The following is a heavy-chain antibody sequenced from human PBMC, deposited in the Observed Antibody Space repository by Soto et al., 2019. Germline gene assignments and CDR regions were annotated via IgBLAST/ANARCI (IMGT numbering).Heavy chain of an antibody. D-gene: IGHD1-1*01. J-gene: IGHJ4*02. CDR3: ARHSNEYRKSLDY. Sequence: SETLSLTCTVSGGSISGYYWSWIRQPPGKGLEWIAYIYYSGSTNSNPSLKSRVTISVDTSKNQFSLKLSSVTAADTAVYYCARHSNEYRKSLDYWGQGTLVTVSS. CDR1: GGSISGYY. CDR2: IYYSGST. V-gene: IGHV4-59*08.